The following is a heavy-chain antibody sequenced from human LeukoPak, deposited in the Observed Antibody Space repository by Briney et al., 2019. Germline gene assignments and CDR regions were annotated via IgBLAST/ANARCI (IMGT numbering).Heavy chain of an antibody. CDR1: GYTFTGYY. D-gene: IGHD1-1*01. V-gene: IGHV1-2*06. CDR2: INPNSGGT. Sequence: ASAKVSCKASGYTFTGYYMHWVRQAPGQGLEWMGRINPNSGGTNYAQKLQGRVTMTTDTSTSTAYMELRSLRSDDTAVYYCARDGAGSTYYYYMDVWGKGTTVTVSS. J-gene: IGHJ6*03. CDR3: ARDGAGSTYYYYMDV.